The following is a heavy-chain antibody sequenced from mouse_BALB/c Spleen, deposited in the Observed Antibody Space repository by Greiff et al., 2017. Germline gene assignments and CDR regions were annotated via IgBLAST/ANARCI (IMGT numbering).Heavy chain of an antibody. Sequence: QVQLQQPGAELVKPGASVKLSCKASGYTFTSYWMHWVKQRPGQGLEWIGEIDPSDSYTNYNQKFKGKATLTVDKSSSTAYMQLSSLTSEDSAVYDCARRGLFYAMDYWGQGTSVTVSS. J-gene: IGHJ4*01. CDR1: GYTFTSYW. D-gene: IGHD3-3*01. CDR2: IDPSDSYT. CDR3: ARRGLFYAMDY. V-gene: IGHV1-69*02.